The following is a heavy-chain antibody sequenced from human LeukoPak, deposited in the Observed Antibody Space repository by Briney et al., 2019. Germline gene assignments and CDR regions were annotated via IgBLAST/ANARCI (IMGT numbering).Heavy chain of an antibody. CDR3: ARGEGREDIVVVPAAMFDY. V-gene: IGHV1-69*01. J-gene: IGHJ4*02. CDR2: FIPIFGTA. D-gene: IGHD2-2*01. Sequence: SVKVSCKASVGTFSSYAISWVRQAPGQGLDWMGGFIPIFGTANYPQKFQGRVTNTADESTRRAYMELSSLRSEDPAVYYCARGEGREDIVVVPAAMFDYWGQGTLVTVSS. CDR1: VGTFSSYA.